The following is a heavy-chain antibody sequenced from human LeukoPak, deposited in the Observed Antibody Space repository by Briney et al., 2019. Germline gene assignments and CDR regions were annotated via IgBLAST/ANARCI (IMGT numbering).Heavy chain of an antibody. CDR2: IRYDGSNK. CDR1: GFTFSSYG. Sequence: GGSLRLSCAASGFTFSSYGMHWVRQAPGKGLEWVAFIRYDGSNKYYADSVKGRFTISRDNSKNTLYLQMNSLRAEDTAVYYCAKGGRDDILTGYPDAFDIWGQGTMVTVSS. D-gene: IGHD3-9*01. J-gene: IGHJ3*02. CDR3: AKGGRDDILTGYPDAFDI. V-gene: IGHV3-30*02.